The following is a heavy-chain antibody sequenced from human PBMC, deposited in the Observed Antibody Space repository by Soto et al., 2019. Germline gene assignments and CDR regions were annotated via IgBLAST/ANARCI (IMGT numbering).Heavy chain of an antibody. CDR2: ISNSGSI. CDR3: ARGIAVAGTWWFDS. CDR1: GFTFSSYE. J-gene: IGHJ5*01. V-gene: IGHV3-48*03. D-gene: IGHD6-19*01. Sequence: ESGGGLVQPGGSLRLSCAASGFTFSSYEMNWVRQAPGKGLEWVSYISNSGSINYADSVKGRFTISRDNAKNSLYLQMNSLRAEDTAVYYCARGIAVAGTWWFDSWGQGTLVSVSS.